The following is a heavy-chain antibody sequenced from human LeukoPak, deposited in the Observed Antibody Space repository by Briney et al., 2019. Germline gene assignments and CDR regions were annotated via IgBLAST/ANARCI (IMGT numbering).Heavy chain of an antibody. Sequence: ASVKVSRKASGYTFTGYYMHWVLQAPGQGLEWMGRINPNSGGTNYAQKFQGRVTMTRDTSISTAYMELNRLRSDDTAVYYCARVGYDYVWGSYLNFDYWGQGTLVTVSS. CDR2: INPNSGGT. CDR1: GYTFTGYY. V-gene: IGHV1-2*06. J-gene: IGHJ4*02. CDR3: ARVGYDYVWGSYLNFDY. D-gene: IGHD3-16*02.